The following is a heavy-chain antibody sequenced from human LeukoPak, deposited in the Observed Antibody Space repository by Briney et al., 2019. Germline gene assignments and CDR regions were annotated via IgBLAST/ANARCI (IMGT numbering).Heavy chain of an antibody. V-gene: IGHV4-34*01. CDR3: ARYSSSWLASSSWFDP. J-gene: IGHJ5*02. Sequence: SETLSLTCAVYGGSFSGYYWSWIRQPPGKGLEWIGEINHSGSTNYNPSLKRRVNISVETSKKQFALKLSSVTAADTAVYYCARYSSSWLASSSWFDPWGQGTLVTVSS. CDR1: GGSFSGYY. D-gene: IGHD6-13*01. CDR2: INHSGST.